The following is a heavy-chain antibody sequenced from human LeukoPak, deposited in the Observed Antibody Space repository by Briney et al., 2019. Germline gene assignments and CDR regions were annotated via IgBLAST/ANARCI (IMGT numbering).Heavy chain of an antibody. J-gene: IGHJ6*03. CDR3: ARGYDFWSGYWAPDYYYYMDV. D-gene: IGHD3-3*01. V-gene: IGHV1-8*03. CDR2: MNPNSGNT. CDR1: GYTFTSYD. Sequence: ASVKASCKASGYTFTSYDINWVRQATGQGLEWMGWMNPNSGNTGYAQKFQGRVTITRNTSISTAYMELSSLRSEDTAVYYCARGYDFWSGYWAPDYYYYMDVWGKGTTVTVSS.